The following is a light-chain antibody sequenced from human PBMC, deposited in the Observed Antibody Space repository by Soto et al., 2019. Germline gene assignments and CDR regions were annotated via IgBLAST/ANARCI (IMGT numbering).Light chain of an antibody. Sequence: DIQLTQSPSFLYASVGDRVTITCRASQGISSDLAWYQQKPGKAPKLLIYAASTLRSGVPSRFSGSASGREFALTISSLQPEHCATSFCQQLNSYTPTVGGGTKVEI. CDR2: AAS. V-gene: IGKV1-9*01. CDR1: QGISSD. J-gene: IGKJ4*01. CDR3: QQLNSYTPT.